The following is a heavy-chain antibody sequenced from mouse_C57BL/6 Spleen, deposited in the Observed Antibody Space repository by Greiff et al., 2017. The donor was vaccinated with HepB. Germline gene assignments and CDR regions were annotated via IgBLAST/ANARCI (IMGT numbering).Heavy chain of an antibody. V-gene: IGHV1-85*01. CDR2: IYPRDGST. J-gene: IGHJ4*01. Sequence: VMLVESGPELVKPGASVKLSCKASGYTFTSYDINWVKQRPGQGLEWIGWIYPRDGSTKYNEKFKGKATLTVDTSSSTAYMELHSLTSEDSAVYFCARSSPYAMDYWGQGTSVTVSS. D-gene: IGHD1-1*01. CDR3: ARSSPYAMDY. CDR1: GYTFTSYD.